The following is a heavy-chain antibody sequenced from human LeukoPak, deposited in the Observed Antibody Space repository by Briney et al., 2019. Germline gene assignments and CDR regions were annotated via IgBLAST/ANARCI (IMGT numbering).Heavy chain of an antibody. D-gene: IGHD4-17*01. Sequence: SETLSLTCAAHGVSFSGSHWNWIRQSPGKGLEWIGEINDRGRTNYNPSLKSRVTLSVDTSKKQFSLNLKSVTAADTGVYYCARDPTTVITVPWYFDFWGQGTLVTVSS. CDR2: INDRGRT. J-gene: IGHJ4*02. V-gene: IGHV4-34*01. CDR1: GVSFSGSH. CDR3: ARDPTTVITVPWYFDF.